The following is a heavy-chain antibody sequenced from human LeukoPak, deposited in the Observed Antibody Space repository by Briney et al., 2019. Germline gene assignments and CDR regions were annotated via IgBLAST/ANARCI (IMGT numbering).Heavy chain of an antibody. V-gene: IGHV4-31*03. CDR2: IYYSGST. CDR1: GGSISSGGYY. J-gene: IGHJ4*02. Sequence: SETLSLTCTVSGGSISSGGYYWSWIRQHPGKGLEWIGYIYYSGSTYYNPSLKIRVTISVDTSKNQFSLKLSSVTAADPAVYYCARDSGYSGYVVFDSWGQGTLVTVSS. D-gene: IGHD5-12*01. CDR3: ARDSGYSGYVVFDS.